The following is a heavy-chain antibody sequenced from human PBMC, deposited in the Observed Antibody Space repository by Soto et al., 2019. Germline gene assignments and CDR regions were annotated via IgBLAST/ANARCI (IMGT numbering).Heavy chain of an antibody. Sequence: GGSLRLSCAASGFTFSSYSMNWVRQAPGKGLEWVSSISSSSSYIYYADSVKGRFTISRDNAKNSLYLQMNSLRAEDTAVYYCARSIAVAGTVQHWGQGTLVTVSS. V-gene: IGHV3-21*01. J-gene: IGHJ1*01. CDR2: ISSSSSYI. D-gene: IGHD6-19*01. CDR3: ARSIAVAGTVQH. CDR1: GFTFSSYS.